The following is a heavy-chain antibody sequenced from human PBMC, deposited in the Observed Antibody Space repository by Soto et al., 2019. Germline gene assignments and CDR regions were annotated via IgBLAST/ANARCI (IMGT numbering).Heavy chain of an antibody. J-gene: IGHJ4*02. Sequence: EVQLVESGGGLVKPGGSLRLSCAASGFTFSSYTMNWVRQAPGKGLEWVSSISSSSSYIYYEDSVKGRFTISRDNAKKALYLQMNGLGAEDTAVYYCARIIIIGATRGSYFDYWGQGTLVTVSS. V-gene: IGHV3-21*01. D-gene: IGHD1-20*01. CDR1: GFTFSSYT. CDR2: ISSSSSYI. CDR3: ARIIIIGATRGSYFDY.